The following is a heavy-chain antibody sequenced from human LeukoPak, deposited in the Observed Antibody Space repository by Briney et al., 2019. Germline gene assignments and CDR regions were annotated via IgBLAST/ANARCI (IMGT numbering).Heavy chain of an antibody. CDR1: GGSISSGSYY. CDR2: IYTSGST. V-gene: IGHV4-61*02. J-gene: IGHJ4*02. D-gene: IGHD3-22*01. CDR3: ARDGGLYDSSGYYEI. Sequence: PSETLSLTCTVSGGSISSGSYYWSWIRQPAGKGLEWIGRIYTSGSTNYNPSLKSRVTISVDTSKNQFSLKLSSVTAADTAVYYCARDGGLYDSSGYYEIWGQGTLVTVSS.